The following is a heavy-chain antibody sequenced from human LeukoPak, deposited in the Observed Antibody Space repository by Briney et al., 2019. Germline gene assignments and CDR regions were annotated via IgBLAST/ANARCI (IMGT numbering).Heavy chain of an antibody. CDR2: ISGSGGST. V-gene: IGHV3-23*01. CDR3: AKRYCSSTSCFGDYFDY. CDR1: GFTVSSNY. J-gene: IGHJ4*02. D-gene: IGHD2-2*01. Sequence: GGSLTLSCAASGFTVSSNYMSWVRPPPEKALVWVSAISGSGGSTYYADSVKGRFTISRDNSKNTLYLQMNSLRAEDTAVYYCAKRYCSSTSCFGDYFDYWGQGTLVTVSS.